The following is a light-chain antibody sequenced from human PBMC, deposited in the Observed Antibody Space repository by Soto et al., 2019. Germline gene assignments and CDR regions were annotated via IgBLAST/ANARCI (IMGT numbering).Light chain of an antibody. CDR1: QSLGSN. Sequence: EIVMTQSPATLSVSPGEIATLSCRASQSLGSNLAWSQQKPGQAPRLLIYGAATRATGIPARFSGSGAGTDFTLTTSSMQAEEYAVYYWQQDNSLWRFGQGTKVEIK. J-gene: IGKJ1*01. V-gene: IGKV3-15*01. CDR3: QQDNSLWR. CDR2: GAA.